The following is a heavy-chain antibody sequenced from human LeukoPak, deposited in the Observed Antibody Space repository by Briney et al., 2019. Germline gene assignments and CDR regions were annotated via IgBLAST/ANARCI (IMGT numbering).Heavy chain of an antibody. CDR1: GGTFSSYA. Sequence: SVKVSCKASGGTFSSYAISWVRQAPGQGLEWMGGIIPIFGTANYAQKFQGRVTIATDESTSTAYMELSSLRSEDTAVYYCARDSGRSSGYYRQLPFDYWGQGTLVTVSS. CDR2: IIPIFGTA. D-gene: IGHD3-22*01. J-gene: IGHJ4*02. CDR3: ARDSGRSSGYYRQLPFDY. V-gene: IGHV1-69*05.